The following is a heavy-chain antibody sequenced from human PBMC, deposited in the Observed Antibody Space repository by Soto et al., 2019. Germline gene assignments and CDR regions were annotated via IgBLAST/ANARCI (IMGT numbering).Heavy chain of an antibody. Sequence: GESLKISCKGSGYSFTSYWIGWVRQMPGKGLEWMGIIYPGDSDTRYSPSFQGQVTISADKSISTAYLQWSSLKASDTAMYYCARHFFLEQQPDNSTYYYYYRDVGGKGTT. CDR1: GYSFTSYW. V-gene: IGHV5-51*01. CDR3: ARHFFLEQQPDNSTYYYYYRDV. D-gene: IGHD3-3*01. CDR2: IYPGDSDT. J-gene: IGHJ6*03.